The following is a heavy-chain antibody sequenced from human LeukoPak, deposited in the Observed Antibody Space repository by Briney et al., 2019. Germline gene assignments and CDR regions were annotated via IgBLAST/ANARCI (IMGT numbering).Heavy chain of an antibody. Sequence: PGRSLRLSCAASGFTFDDYAMHWVRQAPGKGLEWVSGISWNSGSIGYADSVKGRFTISRDNAKNSLYLQMNSLRAEDMALYYCAKSPYTAGYTYYFDYWGHGTLVTVSS. J-gene: IGHJ4*01. V-gene: IGHV3-9*03. CDR1: GFTFDDYA. CDR2: ISWNSGSI. D-gene: IGHD5-18*01. CDR3: AKSPYTAGYTYYFDY.